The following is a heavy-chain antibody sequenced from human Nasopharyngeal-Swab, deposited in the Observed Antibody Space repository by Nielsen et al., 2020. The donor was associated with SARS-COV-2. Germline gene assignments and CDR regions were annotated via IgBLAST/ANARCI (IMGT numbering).Heavy chain of an antibody. V-gene: IGHV3-7*01. J-gene: IGHJ4*02. Sequence: GGSLRLSCAASGFIFRRYWMTWVRQAPGKGLEWVANIKEDGSEKYYVDSVEGRFTISRDNGNKSLYLQMNSLRAEDTGVYYCARLYGDNDYWGQGTLVTVSS. CDR3: ARLYGDNDY. D-gene: IGHD4-17*01. CDR1: GFIFRRYW. CDR2: IKEDGSEK.